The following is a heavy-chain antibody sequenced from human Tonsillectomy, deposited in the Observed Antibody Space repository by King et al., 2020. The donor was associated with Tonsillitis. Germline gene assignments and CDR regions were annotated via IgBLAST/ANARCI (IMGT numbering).Heavy chain of an antibody. CDR1: GGSISTYY. V-gene: IGHV4-59*01. CDR3: ARVAGTYGGFGQLYFDY. J-gene: IGHJ4*02. CDR2: IYYREST. D-gene: IGHD2-8*01. Sequence: VQLQESGPGLVKPSETLSLTCTVSGGSISTYYWSWIRQTPGKGLEWIGYIYYRESTNYNPSLKSRVTISLDTSKNQFSLKLSSVTAADTAVYYCARVAGTYGGFGQLYFDYWGQGTLVTVSS.